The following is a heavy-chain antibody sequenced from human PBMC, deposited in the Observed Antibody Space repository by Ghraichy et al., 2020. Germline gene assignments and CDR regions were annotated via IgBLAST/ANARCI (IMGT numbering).Heavy chain of an antibody. D-gene: IGHD3-10*01. CDR1: GGSISSSSYY. CDR3: ARRDYYGSGSYSP. J-gene: IGHJ5*02. V-gene: IGHV4-39*01. CDR2: IYYSGST. Sequence: SETLSLTCTVSGGSISSSSYYWGWLRQPPGKGLEWIGSIYYSGSTYYNPSLKSRVTISVDTSKNQFSLKLSSVTAADTAVYYCARRDYYGSGSYSPWGQGTLVTVSS.